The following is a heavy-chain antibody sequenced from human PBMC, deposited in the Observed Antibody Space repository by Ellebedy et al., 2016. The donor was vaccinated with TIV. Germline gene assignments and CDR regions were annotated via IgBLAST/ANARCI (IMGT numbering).Heavy chain of an antibody. Sequence: GESLKISCAASGFTFSNYWMTWVRQAPGKGPECVANIKQDGSEKYYVDSVKGRFTISRDNAKNSLYLQMNSLRAKDTAFYYCAAGMILVRWGQGTLVTVSS. CDR2: IKQDGSEK. CDR3: AAGMILVR. D-gene: IGHD3-22*01. CDR1: GFTFSNYW. V-gene: IGHV3-7*03. J-gene: IGHJ4*02.